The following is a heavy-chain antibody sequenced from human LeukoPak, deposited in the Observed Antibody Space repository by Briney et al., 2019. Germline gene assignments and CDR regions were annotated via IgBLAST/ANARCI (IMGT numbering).Heavy chain of an antibody. V-gene: IGHV4-39*01. CDR1: GGSISSSPYY. CDR3: ARQDNMDYDSPWFDP. CDR2: IYYSGST. J-gene: IGHJ5*02. D-gene: IGHD3-16*01. Sequence: SETLSLTCTVSGGSISSSPYYWGWIRQPPGKGLEWIGSIYYSGSTYYNPSLKSRVTISVDTSKNQFSLKLSSVTAADTAVYYCARQDNMDYDSPWFDPWGQGTLVTVSS.